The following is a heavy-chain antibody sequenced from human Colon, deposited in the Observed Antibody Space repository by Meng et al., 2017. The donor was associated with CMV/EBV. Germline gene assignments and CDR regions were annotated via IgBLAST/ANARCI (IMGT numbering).Heavy chain of an antibody. CDR1: GYTFINHD. V-gene: IGHV1-8*01. CDR3: ARGRYDFWSGYSNWFDP. Sequence: ASVKVSCKASGYTFINHDINWVRQAAGQGLEWMGWMNPNSGNTGYAQKFQGRVTMTRNTSISTAYMELSSLRSEDTAVYYCARGRYDFWSGYSNWFDPWGQGTLVTVSS. J-gene: IGHJ5*02. CDR2: MNPNSGNT. D-gene: IGHD3-3*01.